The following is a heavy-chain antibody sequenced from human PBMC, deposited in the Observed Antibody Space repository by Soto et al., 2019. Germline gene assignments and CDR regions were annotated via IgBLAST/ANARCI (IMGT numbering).Heavy chain of an antibody. D-gene: IGHD4-17*01. Sequence: QVQLQQWGAGLLKPSETLSLNCTVQGGSVSGHYWSWIRQSPGKGLEWIGEINHSGSTNYNPSLKSRVTISVDTSRNQFSLKVRSVTAADTAVYYCARTTAVPNTLRSRYFFDYWGQGTLVTVSS. J-gene: IGHJ4*02. CDR2: INHSGST. V-gene: IGHV4-34*01. CDR3: ARTTAVPNTLRSRYFFDY. CDR1: GGSVSGHY.